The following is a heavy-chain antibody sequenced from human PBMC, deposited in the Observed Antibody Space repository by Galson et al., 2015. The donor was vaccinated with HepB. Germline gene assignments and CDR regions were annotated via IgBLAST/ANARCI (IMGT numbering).Heavy chain of an antibody. V-gene: IGHV3-21*01. CDR2: ISSSSDYI. CDR3: VLQHTYYYDSSGYSYPFDI. Sequence: SLRLSCAASGFSLSSYRMNWVRQAPGQGLEWVSSISSSSDYIYYADSVKGRFTISRDNAKNSLYLQMNSLRAEVTAVYYCVLQHTYYYDSSGYSYPFDIWGQGTMVTVSS. CDR1: GFSLSSYR. D-gene: IGHD3-22*01. J-gene: IGHJ3*02.